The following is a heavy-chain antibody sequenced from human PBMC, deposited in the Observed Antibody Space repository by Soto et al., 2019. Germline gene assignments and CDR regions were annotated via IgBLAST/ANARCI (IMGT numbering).Heavy chain of an antibody. CDR1: GGSISSSSYY. V-gene: IGHV4-39*01. D-gene: IGHD2-2*01. Sequence: QLQLQESGPGLVKPSETLSLTCTVSGGSISSSSYYWGWIRQPPGKGLEWIGSIYYSGSTYYNPSLKSRVTISVDTSKNQFSLKLSSVTAADTAVYYCARHEKSVVVPAATGPLTPDYWGQGTLVTVSS. CDR2: IYYSGST. CDR3: ARHEKSVVVPAATGPLTPDY. J-gene: IGHJ4*02.